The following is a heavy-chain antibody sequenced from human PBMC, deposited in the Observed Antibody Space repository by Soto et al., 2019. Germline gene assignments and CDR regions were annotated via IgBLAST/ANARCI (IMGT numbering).Heavy chain of an antibody. D-gene: IGHD1-1*01. V-gene: IGHV4-39*02. J-gene: IGHJ5*02. CDR3: AREDDTTGHYSWFDP. Sequence: LSLTCDVSGDSISTSSYYWGWIRQPPGKGLEWIASIYYSGATYYNPSLQSRVTISVDTSNNRFSLTLSSLTAADTAVYFCAREDDTTGHYSWFDPWGPGTLVTVSS. CDR2: IYYSGAT. CDR1: GDSISTSSYY.